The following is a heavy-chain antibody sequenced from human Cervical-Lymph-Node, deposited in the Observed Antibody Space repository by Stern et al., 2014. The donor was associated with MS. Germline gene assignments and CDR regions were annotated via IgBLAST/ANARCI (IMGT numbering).Heavy chain of an antibody. CDR2: ISSGSDYI. V-gene: IGHV3-21*01. Sequence: EVQLVQSGGGLVKPGGSLRLSCATSGFTFSSYAMNWVRQAPGKGLEWVSSISSGSDYIYYADSVKGRFTISRDKAKHSLYLQMNSLRAEDTAVFYCARPSPMYTSPFDYWGQGALVTVPS. CDR1: GFTFSSYA. CDR3: ARPSPMYTSPFDY. D-gene: IGHD6-13*01. J-gene: IGHJ4*02.